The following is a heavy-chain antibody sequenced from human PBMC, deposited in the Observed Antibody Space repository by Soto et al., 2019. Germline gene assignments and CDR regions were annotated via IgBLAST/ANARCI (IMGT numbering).Heavy chain of an antibody. V-gene: IGHV3-33*01. CDR1: GFTFSSYG. Sequence: GGSLRLSCAASGFTFSSYGMHWVRQAPGKGLEWVAVIWYDGSNKYYADSVKGRFTISRDNSKNTLYLQMNSLRAEDTAVYYCATGSNCSGGSCYGIDYYGMDVWGQGTTVTVSS. J-gene: IGHJ6*02. CDR3: ATGSNCSGGSCYGIDYYGMDV. CDR2: IWYDGSNK. D-gene: IGHD2-15*01.